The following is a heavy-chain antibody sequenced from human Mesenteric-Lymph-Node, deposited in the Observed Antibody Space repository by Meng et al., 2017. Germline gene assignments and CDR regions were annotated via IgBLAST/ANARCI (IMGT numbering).Heavy chain of an antibody. CDR3: ARSRSGFGKLFYYFDY. CDR2: IKQDGSEK. D-gene: IGHD3-10*01. Sequence: GGSLRLSCAASGFTFSSYWMSWVRQAPGKGLEWVANIKQDGSEKYYVDSVKGRFTISRDNSKNTLYLQMNSLRAEDTAVYYCARSRSGFGKLFYYFDYWGQGTLVTVSS. CDR1: GFTFSSYW. J-gene: IGHJ4*02. V-gene: IGHV3-7*01.